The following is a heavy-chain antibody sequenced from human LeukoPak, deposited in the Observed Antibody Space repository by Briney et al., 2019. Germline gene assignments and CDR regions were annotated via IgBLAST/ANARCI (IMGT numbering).Heavy chain of an antibody. CDR1: GYTFTSYA. D-gene: IGHD3-10*01. J-gene: IGHJ3*02. V-gene: IGHV7-4-1*02. Sequence: ASVKVSCKASGYTFTSYAMNWVRQAPGQGLEWMGWINTNTGNPTYAQGFTGRFVFSLDTSVSTAYLQISSLKAEDTAVYYCARDNGYGSGTPRGKRAFDIWGQGTMVTVSS. CDR2: INTNTGNP. CDR3: ARDNGYGSGTPRGKRAFDI.